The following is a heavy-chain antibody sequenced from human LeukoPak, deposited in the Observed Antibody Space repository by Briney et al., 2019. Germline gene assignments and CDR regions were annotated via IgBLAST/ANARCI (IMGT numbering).Heavy chain of an antibody. CDR2: INPSGGST. CDR1: GYTFTSYG. D-gene: IGHD3-3*01. J-gene: IGHJ4*02. V-gene: IGHV1-46*01. CDR3: ARNFYDFWSGYYTYYFDY. Sequence: ASVKVSCKASGYTFTSYGISWVRQAPGQGLEWMGIINPSGGSTSYAQKFQGRVTMTRDTSTSTVYMELSSLRSEDTAVYYCARNFYDFWSGYYTYYFDYWGQGTLVTVSS.